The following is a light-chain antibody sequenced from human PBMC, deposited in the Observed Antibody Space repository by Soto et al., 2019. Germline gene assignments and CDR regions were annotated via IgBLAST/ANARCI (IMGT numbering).Light chain of an antibody. J-gene: IGKJ1*01. Sequence: EIVLTQSPGTLSLSPGDRATLSCRASQTVEKNYLAWYQQKPGQAPRLLVDDASRRAAGIPDRFSGRGSGTDFTLTISRLEPEDFAVDYCQQCATSPRTVGQGTKVEVK. CDR1: QTVEKNY. V-gene: IGKV3-20*01. CDR3: QQCATSPRT. CDR2: DAS.